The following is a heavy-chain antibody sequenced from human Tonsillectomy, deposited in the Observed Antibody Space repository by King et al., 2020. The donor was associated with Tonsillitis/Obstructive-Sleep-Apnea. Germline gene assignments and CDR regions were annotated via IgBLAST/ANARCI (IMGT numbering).Heavy chain of an antibody. J-gene: IGHJ3*02. V-gene: IGHV3-64D*06. CDR2: ISSNGGNT. Sequence: VQLVESGGGLVQPGGSLRLSCSASGFTFSSYAMHWVRQAPGKGLEYVSAISSNGGNTYSADSVKGRFTISRDNSKNTLYLQMSSLRAEDTAVYYCVKDRDYYDSSGLDAFDIWGQGTLVTVSS. D-gene: IGHD3-22*01. CDR3: VKDRDYYDSSGLDAFDI. CDR1: GFTFSSYA.